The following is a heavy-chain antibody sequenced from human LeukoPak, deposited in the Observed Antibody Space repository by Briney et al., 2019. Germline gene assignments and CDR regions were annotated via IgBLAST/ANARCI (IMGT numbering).Heavy chain of an antibody. CDR1: GFTFSSYT. J-gene: IGHJ4*02. CDR3: AKGLLLMVYDY. D-gene: IGHD2-8*01. Sequence: GGSLRLSCAASGFTFSSYTMNWVRQAPGKGLEWVSSISSSSSYIYFADSVKGRFTISRDNAKNSLYLQMNSLRAEDTAAYYCAKGLLLMVYDYWGQGTLVTVSS. CDR2: ISSSSSYI. V-gene: IGHV3-21*01.